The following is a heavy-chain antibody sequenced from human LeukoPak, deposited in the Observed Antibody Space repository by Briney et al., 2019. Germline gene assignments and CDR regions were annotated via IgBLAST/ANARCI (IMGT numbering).Heavy chain of an antibody. CDR1: GFSFSSAS. CDR3: ARDSQWSSWD. D-gene: IGHD2-15*01. V-gene: IGHV3-48*01. Sequence: PGGSLRLSCAASGFSFSSASMNWVRQTPGKGLEWVSYISGGSDAIYYADSVEGRFTISRDNAKRSLYLQLINVRAEDTAVYYCARDSQWSSWDWGQGTLVTVSS. J-gene: IGHJ4*02. CDR2: ISGGSDAI.